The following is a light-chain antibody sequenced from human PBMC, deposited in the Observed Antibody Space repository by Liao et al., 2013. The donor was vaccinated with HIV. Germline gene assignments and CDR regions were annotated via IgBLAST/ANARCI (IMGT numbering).Light chain of an antibody. V-gene: IGLV3-21*01. CDR2: YDT. CDR3: QAWDSTTGDMV. CDR1: NIGSKS. Sequence: SYELTQPPSLSVAPGNTATITCGGNNIGSKSVQWYQQRPGQAPVPVIYYDTVRPSGIPERFSGSNSGNTATLTISGTQAMDEADYYCQAWDSTTGDMVFGGGTKLTVL. J-gene: IGLJ2*01.